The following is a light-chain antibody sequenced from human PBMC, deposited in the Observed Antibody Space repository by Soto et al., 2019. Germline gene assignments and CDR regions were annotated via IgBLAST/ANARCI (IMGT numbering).Light chain of an antibody. CDR2: DVS. V-gene: IGLV2-14*01. J-gene: IGLJ3*02. CDR1: SSDVGGYNY. CDR3: ASHTTSITRV. Sequence: QSALTQPASVSGSPGQSITISCTGTSSDVGGYNYVSWYQQHPGKAPKLIIYDVSNRPSGVSYRFSGSKSGNTASLTISGLQAEDEADYYCASHTTSITRVFGGGTKLTVL.